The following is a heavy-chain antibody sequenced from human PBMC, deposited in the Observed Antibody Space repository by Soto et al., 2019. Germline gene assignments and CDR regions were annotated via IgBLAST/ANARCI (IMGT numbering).Heavy chain of an antibody. J-gene: IGHJ4*02. CDR3: ARGVATRYYFDY. CDR2: IYYSGSP. Sequence: SETLSLTCSVSGDSMNSYSWSWIRQPPGKGLEWIGYIYYSGSPNYTPSLKSRVTISVDTSKNQFSLKLSSVTAADTAVYYCARGVATRYYFDYWGQGTLVTVSS. D-gene: IGHD5-12*01. CDR1: GDSMNSYS. V-gene: IGHV4-59*01.